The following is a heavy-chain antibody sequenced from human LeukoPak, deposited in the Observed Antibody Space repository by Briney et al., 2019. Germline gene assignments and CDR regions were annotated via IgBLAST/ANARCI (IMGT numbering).Heavy chain of an antibody. CDR1: GFIFSNYG. CDR2: ISASGSAT. V-gene: IGHV3-23*01. CDR3: AKDLAYSNYDLKYGMDV. J-gene: IGHJ6*02. Sequence: GGSLRLSCAASGFIFSNYGMNWVRQAPGKGLEWAAAISASGSATSYADSVRGRFTISRDNSKSTTYLQMNSLRAEDTAVYYCAKDLAYSNYDLKYGMDVWGQGTTVTVSS. D-gene: IGHD4-11*01.